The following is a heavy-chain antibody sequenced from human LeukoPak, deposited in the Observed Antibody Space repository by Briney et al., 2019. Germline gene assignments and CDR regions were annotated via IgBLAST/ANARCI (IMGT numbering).Heavy chain of an antibody. CDR1: GGTFSSYA. V-gene: IGHV1-69*05. CDR3: ARECYYGSGSYSGACWFDP. Sequence: ASVKVSCKASGGTFSSYAISWVRQAPGQGLEWMGGIIPIFGTANYAQKFQGRVTITTDESTSTAYMELSSLRSEDTAVYYCARECYYGSGSYSGACWFDPWGQGTLVTVSS. CDR2: IIPIFGTA. D-gene: IGHD3-10*01. J-gene: IGHJ5*02.